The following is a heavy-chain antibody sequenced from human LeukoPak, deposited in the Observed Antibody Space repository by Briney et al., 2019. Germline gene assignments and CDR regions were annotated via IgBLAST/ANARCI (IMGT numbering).Heavy chain of an antibody. Sequence: SETLSLTCAVYGGSFSGYYWSWIRQPPGKGLEWIGEINHRGSTNYNPSLKSRVTISVDTSKDQFSLKLSSVTAADTAVYYCAGKAVAGPYFDYWGQGTLVTVSS. CDR3: AGKAVAGPYFDY. J-gene: IGHJ4*02. V-gene: IGHV4-34*01. CDR2: INHRGST. D-gene: IGHD6-19*01. CDR1: GGSFSGYY.